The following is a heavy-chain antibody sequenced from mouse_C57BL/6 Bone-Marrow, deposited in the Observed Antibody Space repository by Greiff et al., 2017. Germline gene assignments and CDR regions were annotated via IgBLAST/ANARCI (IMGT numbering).Heavy chain of an antibody. CDR3: ARAKNWDSWFAY. CDR2: INPGSGGT. CDR1: GYAFTNYL. V-gene: IGHV1-54*01. J-gene: IGHJ3*01. D-gene: IGHD4-1*01. Sequence: VKLQQSGAELVKPGASVKVSCKASGYAFTNYLIEWVKQRPGQGLEWIGVINPGSGGTNYNEKFKGKATLTADKSSSTAYMQLSSLTSEDSAVYFCARAKNWDSWFAYWGQGTLGTVSA.